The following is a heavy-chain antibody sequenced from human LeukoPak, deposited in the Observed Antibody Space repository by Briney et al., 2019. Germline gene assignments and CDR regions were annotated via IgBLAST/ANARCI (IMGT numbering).Heavy chain of an antibody. Sequence: PSETLSLTCTVSGYSISNGYNWGWIRQPPGKGLEWIGSLFHSGGTYYNPSLKSRVTLSVDMSKNQFSLILSSVTAADTAVYYCASQSEVYYYGSGSYYNRIPHYWGQGTLVTVSS. CDR2: LFHSGGT. J-gene: IGHJ4*02. CDR3: ASQSEVYYYGSGSYYNRIPHY. V-gene: IGHV4-38-2*02. D-gene: IGHD3-10*01. CDR1: GYSISNGYN.